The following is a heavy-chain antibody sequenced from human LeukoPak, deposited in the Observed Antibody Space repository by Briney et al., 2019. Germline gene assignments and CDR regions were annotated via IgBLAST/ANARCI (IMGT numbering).Heavy chain of an antibody. D-gene: IGHD3-22*01. Sequence: TGGSLRLSCAASGFTFSSYNMNWVRQAPGKGLEWVSYISSSRSAIYYADSVKGRFTISRDNAKDSLYLQMNSLRDEDTAVYCCARVSAYDSSGHGMDVWGQGTTVTVSS. J-gene: IGHJ6*02. V-gene: IGHV3-48*02. CDR3: ARVSAYDSSGHGMDV. CDR2: ISSSRSAI. CDR1: GFTFSSYN.